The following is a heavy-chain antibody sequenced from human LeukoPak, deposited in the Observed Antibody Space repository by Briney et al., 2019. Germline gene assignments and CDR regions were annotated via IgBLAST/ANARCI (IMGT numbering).Heavy chain of an antibody. CDR1: GFTFSSYS. J-gene: IGHJ6*04. CDR2: ISSSGSTI. D-gene: IGHD3-10*02. V-gene: IGHV3-48*04. CDR3: AELGITTIGGV. Sequence: PGGSLRLSCAASGFTFSSYSMNWVRQAPGKGLEWVSYISSSGSTIYYADSVKGRFTISGDNAKNSLYLQMNSLRAEDTAVYYCAELGITTIGGVWGKGTTVTISS.